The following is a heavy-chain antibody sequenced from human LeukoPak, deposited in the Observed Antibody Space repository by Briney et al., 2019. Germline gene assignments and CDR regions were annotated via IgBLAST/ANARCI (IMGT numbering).Heavy chain of an antibody. CDR3: ARGGPRDAFDI. D-gene: IGHD3-16*01. J-gene: IGHJ3*02. CDR1: VGSISSGSYY. V-gene: IGHV4-61*02. Sequence: PSETLSLTRSVSVGSISSGSYYWSWIRQPAGKGLEWIGRFYTSGRTNYSPSLKSRVTISEDTSKNQFPLKLSSVTAADPAVYYCARGGPRDAFDIWGQGTMVTVSS. CDR2: FYTSGRT.